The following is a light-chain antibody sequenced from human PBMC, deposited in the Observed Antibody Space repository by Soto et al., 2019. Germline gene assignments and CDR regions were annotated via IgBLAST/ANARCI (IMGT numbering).Light chain of an antibody. CDR2: GAS. CDR1: QSVTSSY. CDR3: QQYNSWPPIT. Sequence: EIVLTQSPGTLSLSPVERATLSCRASQSVTSSYLGWYQQKPGQAPRLLIYGASSRATGIPDRFSGSGSGTEFTLTISNLQSEDFADYYCQQYNSWPPITFGQGTRLEIK. J-gene: IGKJ5*01. V-gene: IGKV3-20*01.